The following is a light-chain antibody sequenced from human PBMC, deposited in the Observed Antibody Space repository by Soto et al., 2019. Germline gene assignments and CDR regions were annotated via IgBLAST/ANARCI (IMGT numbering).Light chain of an antibody. CDR3: QQYNSYPWT. V-gene: IGKV1-5*03. Sequence: DIQMTQSPSTLSASVGDRVTITCRASQSISSWLAWYQQKPGKAPKLLIYKASTLESGVPSNFSGSGSGTEFTLTISSLQPEDFATYYCQQYNSYPWTFGQVTKVDI. CDR1: QSISSW. J-gene: IGKJ1*01. CDR2: KAS.